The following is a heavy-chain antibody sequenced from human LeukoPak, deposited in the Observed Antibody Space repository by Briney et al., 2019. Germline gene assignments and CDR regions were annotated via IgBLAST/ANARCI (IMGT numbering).Heavy chain of an antibody. CDR2: INPSGGST. V-gene: IGHV1-46*01. J-gene: IGHJ4*02. CDR1: GYTFTSYY. D-gene: IGHD3-22*01. Sequence: ASVKVSCKASGYTFTSYYMHWVRQAPGQGLEWMGIINPSGGSTSYAQKFQGRATMTRDTSTSTVYMELSSLRSEDTAVYYCARSGDDSSGYYHGTDFDYWGQGTLVTVSS. CDR3: ARSGDDSSGYYHGTDFDY.